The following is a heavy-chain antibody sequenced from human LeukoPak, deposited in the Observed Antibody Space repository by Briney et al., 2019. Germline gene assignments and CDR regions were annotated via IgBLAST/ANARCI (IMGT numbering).Heavy chain of an antibody. CDR2: IPTSGRSI. J-gene: IGHJ4*02. CDR3: ASTYYYDSSGYPAVDY. Sequence: PGGSLRLSCAASGFTFSSYSMNWVRQAPGKGLEWLSNIPTSGRSIYYADSVKGRFTMSRGNANNSLYLQMNSLRDEDTAVYYCASTYYYDSSGYPAVDYWGQGTLVTVSS. V-gene: IGHV3-48*02. D-gene: IGHD3-22*01. CDR1: GFTFSSYS.